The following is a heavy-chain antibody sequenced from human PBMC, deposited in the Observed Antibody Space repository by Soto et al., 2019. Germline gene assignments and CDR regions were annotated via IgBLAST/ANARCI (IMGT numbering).Heavy chain of an antibody. Sequence: PGGSLRLSCAASGFTFSIYAMTWVRQAPGKGLEWVSSLSASSDNTYYADSVKGRFTISRDNSKNTLYLQMNSLRAEDTAVYYCAKDESNSNPLYYFDYWGQGTLVTDSS. CDR2: LSASSDNT. CDR3: AKDESNSNPLYYFDY. D-gene: IGHD4-4*01. CDR1: GFTFSIYA. J-gene: IGHJ4*02. V-gene: IGHV3-23*01.